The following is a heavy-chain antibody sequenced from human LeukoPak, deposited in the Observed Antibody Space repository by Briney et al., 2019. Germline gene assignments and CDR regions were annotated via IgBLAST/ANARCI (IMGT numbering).Heavy chain of an antibody. D-gene: IGHD3-10*01. CDR1: GGSITSYY. CDR2: VYYSGTT. CDR3: ARRSLVRGVVIGA. Sequence: PSETLSLTCTVSGGSITSYYWSWIRQPPGKGLEWIGYVYYSGTTNYNPSVKSRVTISVDTSKNQFSLKLTSVTAADTAVYYCARRSLVRGVVIGAWGQGTLVTVSS. J-gene: IGHJ5*02. V-gene: IGHV4-59*12.